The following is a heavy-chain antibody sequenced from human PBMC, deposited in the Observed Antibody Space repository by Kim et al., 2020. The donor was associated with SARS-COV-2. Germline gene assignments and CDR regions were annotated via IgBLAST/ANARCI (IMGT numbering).Heavy chain of an antibody. Sequence: GGSLRLSCAASGFTFSSYAMSWVRQAPGKGLEWVSAISGSGGSTYYADSVKGRFTISRDNSKNTLYLQMNSLRAEDTAVYYCAKARREWLPFSGMDVWGQGTTVTGAS. D-gene: IGHD5-12*01. J-gene: IGHJ6*02. CDR1: GFTFSSYA. CDR2: ISGSGGST. V-gene: IGHV3-23*01. CDR3: AKARREWLPFSGMDV.